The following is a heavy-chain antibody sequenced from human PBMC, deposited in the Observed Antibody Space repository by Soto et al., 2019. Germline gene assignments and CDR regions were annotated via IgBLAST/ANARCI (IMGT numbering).Heavy chain of an antibody. V-gene: IGHV4-4*02. D-gene: IGHD2-2*01. Sequence: ASETLSLTCAVSGGSISSSNWWSWVRQPPGKGLEWIGEIYHSGSTNYNPSLKSRVTISVDKSKNQFSLKLSSVTAADTAVYYCARLNTERVSYCSSTSCPDYYYGMDVWGQGTKVTVSS. CDR2: IYHSGST. CDR3: ARLNTERVSYCSSTSCPDYYYGMDV. J-gene: IGHJ6*02. CDR1: GGSISSSNW.